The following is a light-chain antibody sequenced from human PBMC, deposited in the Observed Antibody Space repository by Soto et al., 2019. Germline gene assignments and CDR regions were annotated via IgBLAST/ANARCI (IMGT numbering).Light chain of an antibody. CDR1: QSVDSY. J-gene: IGKJ5*01. CDR2: GAS. V-gene: IGKV3-11*01. CDR3: QQTYTPPRT. Sequence: SPASLSLSPGERATLSCRASQSVDSYLVWYQQKPGQAPRLLIFGASNRATGIPARFSGSGSGTDFTLTISSLQVEDSATYYCQQTYTPPRTFGQGTRLEIK.